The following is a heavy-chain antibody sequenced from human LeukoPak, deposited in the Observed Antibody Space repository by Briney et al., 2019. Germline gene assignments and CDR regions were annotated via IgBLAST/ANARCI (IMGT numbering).Heavy chain of an antibody. CDR1: GFTFSSYA. CDR3: ARDYGRFSLLFDY. CDR2: ILYDGSNK. D-gene: IGHD4-17*01. Sequence: GGSLRLSCAASGFTFSSYAMHWVRQAPGKGLEWVALILYDGSNKHYADSLKGRFTISRDSSKNTLYLQMNSLRAEDTAVYYCARDYGRFSLLFDYWGQGTLVTVSS. V-gene: IGHV3-30*04. J-gene: IGHJ4*02.